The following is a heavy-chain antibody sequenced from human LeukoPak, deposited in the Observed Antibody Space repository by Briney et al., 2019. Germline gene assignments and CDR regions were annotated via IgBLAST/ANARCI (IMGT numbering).Heavy chain of an antibody. CDR3: AREIAVAGTPAFDI. J-gene: IGHJ3*02. V-gene: IGHV1-2*06. Sequence: ASVKDSCKASGYTFTGYYMHWVRQAPGQGLEWMGRINPNSGGTNYAQKFQGRVTMTRDTSISTAYMELSRLRSDDTAVYYCAREIAVAGTPAFDIWGQGTMVTVSS. CDR2: INPNSGGT. D-gene: IGHD6-13*01. CDR1: GYTFTGYY.